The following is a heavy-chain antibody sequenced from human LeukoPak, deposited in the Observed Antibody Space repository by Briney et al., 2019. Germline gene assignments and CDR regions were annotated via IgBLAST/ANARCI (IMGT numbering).Heavy chain of an antibody. CDR1: GFTFSSYA. CDR3: ARLTTVTTGLDP. CDR2: ISGSGGST. Sequence: PGGSLRLSCAASGFTFSSYAMSWVRQAPGKGLEWVSAISGSGGSTYYADSVKGRFTISRDNSKNTLYLQMNSLRAEDTAVYYCARLTTVTTGLDPWGQGTLVTVSS. D-gene: IGHD4-17*01. J-gene: IGHJ5*02. V-gene: IGHV3-23*01.